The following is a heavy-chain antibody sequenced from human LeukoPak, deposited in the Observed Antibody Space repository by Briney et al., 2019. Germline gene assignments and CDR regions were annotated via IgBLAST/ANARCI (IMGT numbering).Heavy chain of an antibody. J-gene: IGHJ4*02. V-gene: IGHV3-30*04. CDR1: GFTFSSYA. D-gene: IGHD1-26*01. CDR2: ISFDGSNK. Sequence: GGSLRLSCAASGFTFSSYAMHWVRQAPGKGLEWLALISFDGSNKYYADSVKGRITISRDNSKNTLYLQMNSLRAEDTAVYYCARDHRGGSYYRTSGAVDYWGQGTLVTVSS. CDR3: ARDHRGGSYYRTSGAVDY.